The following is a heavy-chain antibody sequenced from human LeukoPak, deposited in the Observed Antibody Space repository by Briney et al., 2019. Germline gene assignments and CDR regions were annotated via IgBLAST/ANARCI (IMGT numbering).Heavy chain of an antibody. Sequence: GGSLRLSCAASGFIFSYYYMTWIRQTPGKGLEWLSYISDSGSTINYADSVKGRLTISRDNAKKSLFLQMNSLRTEDTAVYYCAIYYDSSGSIDHWGQGTLVTVSS. CDR1: GFIFSYYY. CDR3: AIYYDSSGSIDH. CDR2: ISDSGSTI. D-gene: IGHD3-22*01. J-gene: IGHJ4*02. V-gene: IGHV3-11*01.